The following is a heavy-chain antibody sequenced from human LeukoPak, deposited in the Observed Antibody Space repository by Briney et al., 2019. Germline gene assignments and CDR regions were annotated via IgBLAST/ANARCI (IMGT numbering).Heavy chain of an antibody. CDR1: GGSISSFY. D-gene: IGHD3-10*01. CDR2: VHYSGSS. V-gene: IGHV4-59*08. Sequence: SETLSLTCTVSGGSISSFYWSWVRQPPGKGLEWIGYVHYSGSSNYNPSLKSRVTISVDKSKNQFSLKLSSVTAADTAVYYCAATMVRGVHTHFDYWGQGTLVTVSS. J-gene: IGHJ4*02. CDR3: AATMVRGVHTHFDY.